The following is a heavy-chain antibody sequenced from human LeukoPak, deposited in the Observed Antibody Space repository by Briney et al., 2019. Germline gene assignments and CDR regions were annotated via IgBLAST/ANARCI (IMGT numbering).Heavy chain of an antibody. CDR2: IYSGGST. J-gene: IGHJ6*02. V-gene: IGHV3-53*01. CDR3: ARGGEYHYERNYYYYGMDV. CDR1: GFTVSSNY. D-gene: IGHD3-22*01. Sequence: GGSLRLSCAASGFTVSSNYMSWVRQAPGKGLEWVSVIYSGGSTYYADSVKGRFTISRDNSKNTLYLQMNSLRAEDTAVYYCARGGEYHYERNYYYYGMDVWGQGTTVTVSS.